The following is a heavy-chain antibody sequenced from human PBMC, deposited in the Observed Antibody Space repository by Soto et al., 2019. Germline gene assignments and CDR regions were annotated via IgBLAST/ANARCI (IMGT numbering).Heavy chain of an antibody. CDR2: TRNKANSYTT. Sequence: EVQLVESGGGLVQPGGSLRLSCAASGFTCSDHHRDWVRQAPGKGLEWVGRTRNKANSYTTEYAASVKGRFTISRDDSKNSLYLQMNSLKTEDTAVYYCSRDLGSWGQGTLVTVSS. V-gene: IGHV3-72*01. CDR3: SRDLGS. CDR1: GFTCSDHH. J-gene: IGHJ5*02.